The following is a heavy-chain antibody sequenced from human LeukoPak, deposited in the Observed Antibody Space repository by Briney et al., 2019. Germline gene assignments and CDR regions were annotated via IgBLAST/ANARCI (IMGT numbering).Heavy chain of an antibody. CDR3: ASGPRNYYYSGSYHY. Sequence: SETLSLTCGVSGGPFNSDDYYWNWIRQPPGRGLECIGYIYYGGNTNYNPSLRSRVTISMDTSKNQFSLKVNSVTAADTAVYFCASGPRNYYYSGSYHYWGQGTLVTVSS. J-gene: IGHJ4*02. D-gene: IGHD3-10*01. CDR2: IYYGGNT. CDR1: GGPFNSDDYY. V-gene: IGHV4-61*08.